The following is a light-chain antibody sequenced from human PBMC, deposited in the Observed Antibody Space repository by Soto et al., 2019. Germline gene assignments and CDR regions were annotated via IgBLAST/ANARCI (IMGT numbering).Light chain of an antibody. CDR2: DVS. Sequence: EIVMTQSPAAQSVSPGERATLSCRASQTTSSKLAWYQQRPGQTPRLLIYDVSTRATGIPARFSGSGSGTEFTLTISSLQSEDFAVYYCQQYYNWPWTFGQGTKVDIK. CDR3: QQYYNWPWT. J-gene: IGKJ1*01. CDR1: QTTSSK. V-gene: IGKV3-15*01.